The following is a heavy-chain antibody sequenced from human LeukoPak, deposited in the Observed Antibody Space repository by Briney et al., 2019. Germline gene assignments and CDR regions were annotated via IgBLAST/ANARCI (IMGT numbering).Heavy chain of an antibody. CDR2: IYYSGST. D-gene: IGHD3-22*01. J-gene: IGHJ5*02. CDR1: GGSISSGDYY. Sequence: PSETLSLTCTVSGGSISSGDYYWSWIRQPPGKGLEWIGYIYYSGSTYYNPSLKSRVTISVDTSKNQFSLKLSSVTAADTAVYYCARDPYYYDSSVYLWGQGTLVTVSS. V-gene: IGHV4-30-4*08. CDR3: ARDPYYYDSSVYL.